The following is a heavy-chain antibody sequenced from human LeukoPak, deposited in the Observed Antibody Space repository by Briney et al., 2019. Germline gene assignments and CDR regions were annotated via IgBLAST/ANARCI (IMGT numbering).Heavy chain of an antibody. CDR3: ARDKEPYGSGSYYYNWFDP. CDR2: IYYSGST. J-gene: IGHJ5*02. V-gene: IGHV4-39*07. D-gene: IGHD3-10*01. Sequence: PSETLSLTCTVSGGSISSSSYYWGWIRQPPGKGLEWIGSIYYSGSTYYNPSLKSRVTISVDTSKNQFSLKLSSVTAADTAVYYCARDKEPYGSGSYYYNWFDPWGQGTLVTVSS. CDR1: GGSISSSSYY.